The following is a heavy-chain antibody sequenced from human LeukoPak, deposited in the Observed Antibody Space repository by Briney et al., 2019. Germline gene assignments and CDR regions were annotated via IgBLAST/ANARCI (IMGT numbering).Heavy chain of an antibody. J-gene: IGHJ4*01. Sequence: ASVKVSCKGSGGTFSSYAISWVRQAPGQGLEWMGRIIPIFGTANYAQKFQGRVTMTEDASTDTAYMELSSLRSEDPAVYYCAGYGYSRGGGHFDYWGQEPWSPSPQ. CDR1: GGTFSSYA. D-gene: IGHD6-25*01. CDR2: IIPIFGTA. V-gene: IGHV1-69*13. CDR3: AGYGYSRGGGHFDY.